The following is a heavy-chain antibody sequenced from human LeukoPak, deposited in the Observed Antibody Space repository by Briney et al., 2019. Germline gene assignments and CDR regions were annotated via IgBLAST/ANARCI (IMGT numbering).Heavy chain of an antibody. CDR3: ARDSGYYGSGSSYGI. D-gene: IGHD3-10*01. J-gene: IGHJ4*02. Sequence: GGSLRLSCAASGFTFSSYSMNWVRQAPGKGLEWVSSISSSSSYIYYADSVKGRFTISRDNAKSSLYLQMNSLRAEDTAVYYCARDSGYYGSGSSYGIWGQGTLVTVSS. CDR1: GFTFSSYS. V-gene: IGHV3-21*01. CDR2: ISSSSSYI.